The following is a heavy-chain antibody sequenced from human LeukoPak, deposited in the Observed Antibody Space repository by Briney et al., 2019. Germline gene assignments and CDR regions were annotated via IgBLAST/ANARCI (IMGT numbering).Heavy chain of an antibody. J-gene: IGHJ4*02. D-gene: IGHD6-13*01. Sequence: GGSLRLSCAASGFTFSSYAMSWVRQAPGKGLEWVSDISGSGGSTYYADSVKGRFTISRDNSKNTLYLQMNRLRAEDTAVYYCAKRGLAAALFRWGQGTLVTVSS. CDR3: AKRGLAAALFR. CDR1: GFTFSSYA. CDR2: ISGSGGST. V-gene: IGHV3-23*01.